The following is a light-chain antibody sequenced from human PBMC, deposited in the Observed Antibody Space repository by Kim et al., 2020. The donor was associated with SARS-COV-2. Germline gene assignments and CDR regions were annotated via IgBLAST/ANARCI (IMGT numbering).Light chain of an antibody. J-gene: IGLJ2*01. CDR1: SLRRYY. Sequence: ALGQTVRITCQGDSLRRYYASWYQQKPGQAPILVIYAKNNRPSGIPDRFSGSSSGNTASLTITGAQAEDEADYYCDSRDSSGNLVVFGGGTQLTVL. V-gene: IGLV3-19*01. CDR3: DSRDSSGNLVV. CDR2: AKN.